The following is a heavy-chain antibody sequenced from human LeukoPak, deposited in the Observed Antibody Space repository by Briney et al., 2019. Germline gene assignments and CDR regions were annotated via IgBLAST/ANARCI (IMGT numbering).Heavy chain of an antibody. CDR3: ARNRLDSCGYKIAYYYIDA. CDR2: IYPGDSDT. J-gene: IGHJ6*03. CDR1: GYSFTNYW. Sequence: RGESLKISCKGSGYSFTNYWIGWVRQMPGKGLEWMEIIYPGDSDTRYSPSFQGQVTISADKSISTAYLQWSSLKDSDTAMYYCARNRLDSCGYKIAYYYIDAWGKGTTVTVSS. V-gene: IGHV5-51*01. D-gene: IGHD3-22*01.